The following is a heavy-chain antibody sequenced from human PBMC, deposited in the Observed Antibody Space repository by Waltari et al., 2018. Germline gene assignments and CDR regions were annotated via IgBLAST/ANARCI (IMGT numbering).Heavy chain of an antibody. V-gene: IGHV3-7*01. J-gene: IGHJ4*02. CDR2: IKQDGSEK. CDR3: ARVEFLEWSDLNFDY. CDR1: GFTFSSYW. Sequence: EVQLVESGGGLVQPGGSLRLSCAAFGFTFSSYWMRWVRQAPGKGLEWVANIKQDGSEKYYVDSVKGRFTISRDNAKNSLYLQMNSLRAEDTAVYYCARVEFLEWSDLNFDYWGQGTLVTVSS. D-gene: IGHD3-3*01.